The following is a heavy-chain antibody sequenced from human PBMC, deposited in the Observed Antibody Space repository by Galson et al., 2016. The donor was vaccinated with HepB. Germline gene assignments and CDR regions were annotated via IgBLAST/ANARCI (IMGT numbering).Heavy chain of an antibody. J-gene: IGHJ4*02. CDR2: MSPGGNIK. D-gene: IGHD2-21*01. V-gene: IGHV3-30*18. Sequence: SLRLSCATSGFAFSAYEVHWVRQAPGKGLEWVAVMSPGGNIKLYTDSVKGRFTISRDNSRNTLYLQMNSLRPEDTAVYYCAKDQIPWAPDFFDFWSQGALVTVSS. CDR3: AKDQIPWAPDFFDF. CDR1: GFAFSAYE.